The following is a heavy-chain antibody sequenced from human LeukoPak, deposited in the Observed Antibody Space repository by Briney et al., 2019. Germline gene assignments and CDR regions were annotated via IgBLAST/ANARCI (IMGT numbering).Heavy chain of an antibody. CDR3: AREGS. J-gene: IGHJ5*02. Sequence: GGSLRLSCAASGFTFSSYEMNWVRQAPGGGLEGVSCISSSGRTIYYADSEKGRFTISRDNAKNSLYLQMNSLRAEDTAVYYCAREGSWGQGTLVTVSS. V-gene: IGHV3-48*03. CDR2: ISSSGRTI. CDR1: GFTFSSYE.